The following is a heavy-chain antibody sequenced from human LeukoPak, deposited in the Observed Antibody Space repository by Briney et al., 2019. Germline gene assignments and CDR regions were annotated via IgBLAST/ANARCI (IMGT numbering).Heavy chain of an antibody. CDR2: IYYSGNT. V-gene: IGHV4-39*07. D-gene: IGHD3-10*01. CDR3: ARKYGYYGSGSYDY. CDR1: GFTFSSYW. Sequence: GSLRLSCAASGFTFSSYWMSWVRQAPGKGLEWIGSIYYSGNTYYNSPLKSRVTISVDTSKNQFSLKLSSVTPADTAVYYCARKYGYYGSGSYDYWGQGTLVTVSS. J-gene: IGHJ4*02.